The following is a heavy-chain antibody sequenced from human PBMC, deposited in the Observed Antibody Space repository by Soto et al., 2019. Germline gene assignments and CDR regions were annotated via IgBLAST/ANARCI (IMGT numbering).Heavy chain of an antibody. Sequence: QLQLQESGSGLVKPSQTLSLTCAVSGGSISSGGSSWSWIRQPPGKGLEWIGYIYHSGSTYYNPSPKSRVRLTVDMSKNQFSLKLSSVTAAATAVYYCARGQVVAAQHWGQGTLVTLSS. D-gene: IGHD2-15*01. V-gene: IGHV4-30-2*01. J-gene: IGHJ4*02. CDR2: IYHSGST. CDR3: ARGQVVAAQH. CDR1: GGSISSGGSS.